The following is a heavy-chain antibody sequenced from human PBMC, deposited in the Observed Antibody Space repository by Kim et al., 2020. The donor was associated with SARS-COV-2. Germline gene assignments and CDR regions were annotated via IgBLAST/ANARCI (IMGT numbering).Heavy chain of an antibody. CDR2: IVVGSGNT. D-gene: IGHD3-16*02. J-gene: IGHJ6*02. CDR3: AAEPNIDPHYGMDV. V-gene: IGHV1-58*01. CDR1: GFTFTSSA. Sequence: SVKVSCKASGFTFTSSAVQWVRQARGQRLEWIGWIVVGSGNTNYAQKFQERVTITRDMSTSTAYMELSSLRSEDTAVYYCAAEPNIDPHYGMDVWGQGTTVTVSS.